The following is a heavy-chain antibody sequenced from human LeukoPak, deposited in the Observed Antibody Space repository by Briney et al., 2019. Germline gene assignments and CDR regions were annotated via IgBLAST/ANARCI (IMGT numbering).Heavy chain of an antibody. CDR1: GFTFSSYG. J-gene: IGHJ4*02. Sequence: SLRLSCAASGFTFSSYGMHWVRQAPGKGLEWVAVISYDGSNKYYADSVKGRFTISRDNSKNTLYLQMNSLRAEDTAVYYCAKALVPAAISYFDYWGQGTLVTVSS. D-gene: IGHD2-2*01. CDR3: AKALVPAAISYFDY. CDR2: ISYDGSNK. V-gene: IGHV3-30*18.